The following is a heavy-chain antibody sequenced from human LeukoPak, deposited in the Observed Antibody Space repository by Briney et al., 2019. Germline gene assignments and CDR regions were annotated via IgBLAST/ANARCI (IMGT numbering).Heavy chain of an antibody. J-gene: IGHJ3*02. Sequence: PSETLSLTCTVSGGSISSSSYYWGWIRQPPGKGLEWIGSIYYSGSTYYNPSLKSRVTISVDTSKNQFSLKLSSVTAADTAVHYCARRGGKWLGNAFDIWGQGTMVTVSS. V-gene: IGHV4-39*01. CDR3: ARRGGKWLGNAFDI. CDR1: GGSISSSSYY. CDR2: IYYSGST. D-gene: IGHD5-24*01.